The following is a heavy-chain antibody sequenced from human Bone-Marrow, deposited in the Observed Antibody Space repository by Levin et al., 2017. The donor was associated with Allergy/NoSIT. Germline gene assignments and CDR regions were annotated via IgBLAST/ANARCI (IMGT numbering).Heavy chain of an antibody. CDR1: GFTFSSYG. J-gene: IGHJ4*02. CDR3: AREIGMAILTGTQVDY. D-gene: IGHD3-9*01. CDR2: IWYDGSNK. Sequence: GESLKISCAASGFTFSSYGMHWVRQAPGKGLEWVAVIWYDGSNKYYADSVKGRFTISRDNSKNTLYLQMNSLRAEDTAVYYCAREIGMAILTGTQVDYWGQGTLVTVSS. V-gene: IGHV3-33*01.